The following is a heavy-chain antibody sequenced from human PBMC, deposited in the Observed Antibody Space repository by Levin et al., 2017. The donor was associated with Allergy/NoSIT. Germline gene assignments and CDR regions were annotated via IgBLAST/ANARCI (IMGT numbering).Heavy chain of an antibody. V-gene: IGHV3-53*01. Sequence: PGGSLRLSCAASGFTVSSNYMSWVRQAPGKGLEWVSVIYSGGSTYYADSVKGRFTISRDNSKNTLYLQMNSLRAEDTAVYYCAREDYGGNSGFDYWGQGTLVTVSS. J-gene: IGHJ4*02. CDR2: IYSGGST. D-gene: IGHD4-23*01. CDR3: AREDYGGNSGFDY. CDR1: GFTVSSNY.